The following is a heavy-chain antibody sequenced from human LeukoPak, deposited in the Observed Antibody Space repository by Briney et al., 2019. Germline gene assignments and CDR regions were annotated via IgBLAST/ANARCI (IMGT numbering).Heavy chain of an antibody. V-gene: IGHV3-74*01. CDR1: GFTFSRHW. D-gene: IGHD5-18*01. J-gene: IGHJ4*02. CDR3: ASDTVDTAVGIDY. Sequence: GRSLRLSCAASGFTFSRHWMHWVRQAPGKGLVWVSRSNSDGSSTNYADSVKGRFTISRDNAKNTLYLQMNSLRAEDTAVYYCASDTVDTAVGIDYWGQGTLVTVSS. CDR2: SNSDGSST.